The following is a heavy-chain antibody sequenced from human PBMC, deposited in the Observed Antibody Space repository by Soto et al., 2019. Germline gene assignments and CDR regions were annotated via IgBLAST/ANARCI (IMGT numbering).Heavy chain of an antibody. V-gene: IGHV4-61*01. J-gene: IGHJ4*02. D-gene: IGHD4-4*01. CDR3: ARLAYSNLPDY. CDR2: IYYSGST. Sequence: QVQLQESGPGLVKPSETLSLTCAVSGGSISGGAINYYYWSWIRQPPGKGLEWIGYIYYSGSTNYNPSLKSRVTISLDTSKNQFSLQLSSVTAADTAVYYCARLAYSNLPDYWGQGTLVTVSS. CDR1: GGSISGGAINYYY.